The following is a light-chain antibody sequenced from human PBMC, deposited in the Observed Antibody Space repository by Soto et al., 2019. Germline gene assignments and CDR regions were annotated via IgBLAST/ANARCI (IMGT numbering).Light chain of an antibody. Sequence: QSVLTQPASVSGSPGQSITISGTGTSSDVGGYNYVSWYQHHPGKAPKLMIYDVSNRPSGVSNRFSGSKSGNTASLSISGLQPEDEADYYCSSYRTSNTRQIVCGTGTKVTVL. CDR3: SSYRTSNTRQIV. CDR2: DVS. J-gene: IGLJ1*01. V-gene: IGLV2-14*03. CDR1: SSDVGGYNY.